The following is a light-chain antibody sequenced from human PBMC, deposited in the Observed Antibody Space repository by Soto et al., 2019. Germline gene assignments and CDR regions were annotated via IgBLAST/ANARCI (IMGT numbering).Light chain of an antibody. J-gene: IGKJ1*01. Sequence: IVMTQSPATLSVFTGGRASLSCRASQSVSNNLACYQKKPCQAPRLLIYGASTRAAVISVRFSGSGSGTEFTLIISSLQSDDSAVYYCQQYHNAGSTFGQGTKVEI. CDR3: QQYHNAGST. CDR1: QSVSNN. V-gene: IGKV3-15*01. CDR2: GAS.